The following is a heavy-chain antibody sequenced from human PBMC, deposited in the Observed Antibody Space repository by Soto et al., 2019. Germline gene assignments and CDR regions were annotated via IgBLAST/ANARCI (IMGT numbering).Heavy chain of an antibody. J-gene: IGHJ4*02. CDR1: GYTLTELS. CDR2: FDPEDGET. Sequence: ASVKVSCKVSGYTLTELSMHWVRQAPGKGLEWMGGFDPEDGETIYAQKFQGRVTMTEDTSTDTAYMELSSLRSEDTAVYYCATAPRYSYGYSIDYWGQGTLVTVSS. D-gene: IGHD5-18*01. V-gene: IGHV1-24*01. CDR3: ATAPRYSYGYSIDY.